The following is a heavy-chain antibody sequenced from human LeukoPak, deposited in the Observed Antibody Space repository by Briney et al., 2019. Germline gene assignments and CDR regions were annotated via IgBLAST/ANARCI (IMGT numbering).Heavy chain of an antibody. CDR1: GGSISSGGYY. CDR3: ARDVEMATRGLDY. CDR2: IYYSGST. V-gene: IGHV4-31*03. Sequence: SQTLSLTCTVSGGSISSGGYYWSWIRQHPGKGLEWIGYIYYSGSTYYNPSLKSRVTISVDTSKNQFSLKLSSVTAADTAVYYCARDVEMATRGLDYWGQGTLVTVSS. D-gene: IGHD5-24*01. J-gene: IGHJ4*02.